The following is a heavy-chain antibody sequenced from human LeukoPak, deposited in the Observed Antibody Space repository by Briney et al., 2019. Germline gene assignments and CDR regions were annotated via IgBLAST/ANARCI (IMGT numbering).Heavy chain of an antibody. D-gene: IGHD3-10*01. V-gene: IGHV4-59*08. CDR2: ISYTGST. CDR3: ARHPLLEGITFHAAFDI. CDR1: GGAIRNYH. J-gene: IGHJ3*02. Sequence: SETLSLTCTVSGGAIRNYHWSWIRQPPGKGLEWIGYISYTGSTKYNPSPKSRVTISVDTSRSQFPLELRSVPAADTAFYYCARHPLLEGITFHAAFDIWGLGTMVTVSS.